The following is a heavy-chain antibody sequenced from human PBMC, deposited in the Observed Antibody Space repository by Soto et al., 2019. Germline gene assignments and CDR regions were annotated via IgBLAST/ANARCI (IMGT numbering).Heavy chain of an antibody. CDR2: IDPSDSQT. Sequence: PGESLKISCKGSGYSFAGYWITWVRQMPGKGLEWRGRIDPSDSQTYYSPSFRGHVTISAAKSITTVFLQWSSLRASDTAMSYCARPISDSHSGPNFQYYFDSWGQGTLVTVSS. CDR3: ARPISDSHSGPNFQYYFDS. D-gene: IGHD1-26*01. J-gene: IGHJ4*02. V-gene: IGHV5-10-1*01. CDR1: GYSFAGYW.